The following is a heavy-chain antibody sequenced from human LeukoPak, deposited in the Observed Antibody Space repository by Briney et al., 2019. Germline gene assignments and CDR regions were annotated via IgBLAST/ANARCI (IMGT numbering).Heavy chain of an antibody. D-gene: IGHD2-2*01. J-gene: IGHJ3*02. Sequence: GGSLRLSCAASGFTVSSNYMSWVRQAPGKGLEWVSVIYSGGSTYYADSVKGRFTISRDNSKNTLYLQMNSLRAEDTAVYYCAKEMYQLLPTLLFDIRGQGTMVTVSS. V-gene: IGHV3-53*05. CDR1: GFTVSSNY. CDR2: IYSGGST. CDR3: AKEMYQLLPTLLFDI.